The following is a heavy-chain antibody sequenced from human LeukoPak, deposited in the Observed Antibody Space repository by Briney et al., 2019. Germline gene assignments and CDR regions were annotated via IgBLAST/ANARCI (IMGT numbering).Heavy chain of an antibody. Sequence: SETLSLTCAVYGASFSGYYWSWLRQPPGNGLEWLGDINYSASNNYNPPLKSRVSISVDTSKNQFSPKLRSVTAADTAVYYCARDPYYDSGGSYHVDYWGQGTLVTVSS. J-gene: IGHJ4*02. CDR1: GASFSGYY. CDR2: INYSASN. D-gene: IGHD3-22*01. CDR3: ARDPYYDSGGSYHVDY. V-gene: IGHV4-34*01.